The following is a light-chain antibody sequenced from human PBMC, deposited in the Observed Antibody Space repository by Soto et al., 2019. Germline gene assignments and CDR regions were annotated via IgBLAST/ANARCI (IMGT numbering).Light chain of an antibody. CDR3: SSYTSSSLGV. CDR2: EVS. Sequence: QSVLTQPASVSGSPGQSITTSCTGTSSDVGGYNYVSWYQQHPGKAPKLMIYEVSNRPPGVSNRFSGSKSGNTASLTISGLQAEDEADYYCSSYTSSSLGVFGTGTKVTV. J-gene: IGLJ1*01. V-gene: IGLV2-14*01. CDR1: SSDVGGYNY.